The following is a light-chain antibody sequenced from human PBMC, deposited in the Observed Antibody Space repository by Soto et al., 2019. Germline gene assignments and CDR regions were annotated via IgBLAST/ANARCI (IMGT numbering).Light chain of an antibody. CDR1: SSDVGGFNY. Sequence: QSVLTQPPSVSGSPGQSVTISCTGTSSDVGGFNYVSWYQQHPGKAPKLMIFEVSRRPSGVPDRFSGSKSGNKASLTVSGLLAEDEADYYCSSYAASNDVVFGGGTQLTVL. J-gene: IGLJ2*01. CDR2: EVS. V-gene: IGLV2-8*01. CDR3: SSYAASNDVV.